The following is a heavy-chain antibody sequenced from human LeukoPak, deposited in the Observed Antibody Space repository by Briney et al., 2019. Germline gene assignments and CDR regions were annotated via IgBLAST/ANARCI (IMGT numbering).Heavy chain of an antibody. CDR2: INIDGSST. Sequence: GGSLRLSCAASGFNFSRYWMHWVRQAPGKGPVWVSRINIDGSSTSYADSVQGRFIISRDNAKNTLYLQMNSLRAEDPAVYYCAREYGVSAPGFDYWGQGTLVTVSS. CDR3: AREYGVSAPGFDY. V-gene: IGHV3-74*01. J-gene: IGHJ4*02. CDR1: GFNFSRYW. D-gene: IGHD2-8*01.